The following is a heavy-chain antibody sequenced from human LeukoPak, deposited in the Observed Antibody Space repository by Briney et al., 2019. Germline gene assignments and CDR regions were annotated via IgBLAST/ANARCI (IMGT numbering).Heavy chain of an antibody. CDR2: INSDGSST. J-gene: IGHJ3*02. CDR3: ARRGAVADAFDI. Sequence: GGSLRLSCAASGFTFSSYWMHWVRQAPGKGLVWVSRINSDGSSTSYADSVKGRFTISRDNAKNTLYLQMNSLRAEDTAVYYCARRGAVADAFDIWGQGTMVTVSS. D-gene: IGHD4-23*01. V-gene: IGHV3-74*01. CDR1: GFTFSSYW.